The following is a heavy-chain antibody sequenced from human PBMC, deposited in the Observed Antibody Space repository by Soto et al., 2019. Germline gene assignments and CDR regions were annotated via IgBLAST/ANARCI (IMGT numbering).Heavy chain of an antibody. Sequence: QVQLQQWGAGLLKPSETLSLTCAVYGGSFSGYYWSWIRQPPGKGLEWIGEINHSGSTNYNPSLTSRVTISLATSKNQFSLKLSSVTAADTAVYYCAGIAAAGTSYYYYYYMDVWGKGTTVTVSS. V-gene: IGHV4-34*01. D-gene: IGHD6-13*01. J-gene: IGHJ6*03. CDR2: INHSGST. CDR3: AGIAAAGTSYYYYYYMDV. CDR1: GGSFSGYY.